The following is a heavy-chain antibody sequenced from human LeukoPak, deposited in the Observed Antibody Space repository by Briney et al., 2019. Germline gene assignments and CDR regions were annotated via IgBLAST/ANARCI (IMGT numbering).Heavy chain of an antibody. Sequence: GGSLRLSCAASGFTFSSYAMSWVRQAPGKGLEWVSAISGSGGSTYYADSVKGRFTISRDNSKNTLYLQMNSLRAEDTAVYYCAKEPSYDWGWHWYFDLWGRGTLVTVSS. J-gene: IGHJ2*01. CDR1: GFTFSSYA. V-gene: IGHV3-23*01. CDR3: AKEPSYDWGWHWYFDL. D-gene: IGHD7-27*01. CDR2: ISGSGGST.